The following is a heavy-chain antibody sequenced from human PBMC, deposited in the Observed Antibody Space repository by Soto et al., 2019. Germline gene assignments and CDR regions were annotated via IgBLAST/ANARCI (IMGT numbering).Heavy chain of an antibody. D-gene: IGHD2-15*01. V-gene: IGHV3-21*01. CDR3: ARAMMCSGGSSCYSPDY. CDR1: GFTFSSYS. J-gene: IGHJ4*02. CDR2: ITSSSTYI. Sequence: EVQLVESGGGLVKPGGSLRLSCAASGFTFSSYSMNWVRQAPGKGLEWVSSITSSSTYIYYADSLKGRFTISRDNAKNSLYLQMDSLRAEDTAVYYCARAMMCSGGSSCYSPDYWGQGTLVTVSA.